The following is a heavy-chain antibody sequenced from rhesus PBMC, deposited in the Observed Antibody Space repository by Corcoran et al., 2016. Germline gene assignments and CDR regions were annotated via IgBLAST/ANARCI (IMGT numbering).Heavy chain of an antibody. CDR1: GGSISSSNW. CDR2: IYGRGGST. V-gene: IGHV4-93*01. Sequence: QVQLQESGPAVVKPSETLSLTCAVSGGSISSSNWWSWIRPSPGKGLEWIGGIYGRGGSTDYHPSLKGRVTMSKDTSKNQFSLKLSSVTAADTAVYYCASLYYYDRDYWGQGVLVTVSS. J-gene: IGHJ4*01. D-gene: IGHD3-28*01. CDR3: ASLYYYDRDY.